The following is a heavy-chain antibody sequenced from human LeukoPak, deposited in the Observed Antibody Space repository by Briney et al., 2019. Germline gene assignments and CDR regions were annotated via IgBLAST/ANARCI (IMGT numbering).Heavy chain of an antibody. CDR2: FDSEDGKT. V-gene: IGHV1-24*01. CDR3: ATSCPNWSYVSPVSDC. CDR1: GYTLTELS. D-gene: IGHD1-7*01. J-gene: IGHJ4*02. Sequence: ASVKVSCKVSGYTLTELSIHWVRQAPGKGLEWMGGFDSEDGKTIYAQKFQGRVTMTEDTSADTAYMELSSLRSEDTAVYYCATSCPNWSYVSPVSDCWGQGTLVTVSS.